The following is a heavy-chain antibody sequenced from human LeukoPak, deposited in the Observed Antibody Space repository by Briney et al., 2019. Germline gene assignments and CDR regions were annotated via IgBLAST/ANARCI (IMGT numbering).Heavy chain of an antibody. CDR3: ARFAKTIYGDYIDY. CDR2: IYPSGST. CDR1: GGSISSGSYY. Sequence: SETLSLTCTVPGGSISSGSYYWSWIRQPAGKGLEWIGRIYPSGSTNYNPSLKSRVTISVDTSKNQFSLKLSSVTAADTAVYYCARFAKTIYGDYIDYWGQGTLVTVSS. V-gene: IGHV4-61*02. J-gene: IGHJ4*02. D-gene: IGHD4-17*01.